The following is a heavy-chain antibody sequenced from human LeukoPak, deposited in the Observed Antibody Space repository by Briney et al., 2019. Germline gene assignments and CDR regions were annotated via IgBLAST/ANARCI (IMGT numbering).Heavy chain of an antibody. Sequence: GGSLRLSCAASGFTFSNYAIHWVRQAPGKGLEWVAVISFDRSNVYYADSVRGRFTISRDNPKNTLYLQMNSLRAEDTALYYCAKKVVVGATSPYSDFQDWGQGTLVTVSS. CDR1: GFTFSNYA. D-gene: IGHD1-26*01. J-gene: IGHJ1*01. CDR3: AKKVVVGATSPYSDFQD. CDR2: ISFDRSNV. V-gene: IGHV3-30*18.